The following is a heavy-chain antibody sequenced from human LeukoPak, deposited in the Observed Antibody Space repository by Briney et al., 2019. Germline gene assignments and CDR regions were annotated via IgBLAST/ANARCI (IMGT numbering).Heavy chain of an antibody. CDR2: ISSSSSYI. CDR3: ARDGGTIQPMYYFDC. J-gene: IGHJ4*02. D-gene: IGHD5-18*01. V-gene: IGHV3-21*01. Sequence: GGSLRLSCAASGFTFSSYSMNWVRQAPGKGLEWVSSISSSSSYIYYADSVKGRFTISRDNAKNSLYLQMNSLRAEDTAVYYCARDGGTIQPMYYFDCWGQGTLVTVSS. CDR1: GFTFSSYS.